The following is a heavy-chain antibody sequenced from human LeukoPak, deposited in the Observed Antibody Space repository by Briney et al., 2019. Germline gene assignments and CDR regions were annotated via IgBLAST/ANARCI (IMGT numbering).Heavy chain of an antibody. CDR1: GFTFINYW. CDR3: ARDAYMGSGTFYYYYGMDV. Sequence: GGSLRLSCAASGFTFINYWMSWVRQAPGKGLEWVANIKQDGSVKYYVVSVKGRFTISRDNAENSLYLQMNSLRAEDTAVYYCARDAYMGSGTFYYYYGMDVWGQGTTVTVSS. D-gene: IGHD3-10*01. V-gene: IGHV3-7*03. CDR2: IKQDGSVK. J-gene: IGHJ6*02.